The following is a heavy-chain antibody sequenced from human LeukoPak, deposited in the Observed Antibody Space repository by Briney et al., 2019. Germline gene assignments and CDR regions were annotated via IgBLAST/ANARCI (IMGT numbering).Heavy chain of an antibody. J-gene: IGHJ6*03. D-gene: IGHD3-10*01. Sequence: ASVKVSCKASGYTFTNYGISWVRQAPGQGLEWMGWINPNSGVTDYAQKFQGRVTMTRDTSISTAYMELTRLRPDDTAVYYCARVQVVGWFGELPPPSYYSYYMDVWGKGATVTISS. V-gene: IGHV1-2*02. CDR1: GYTFTNYG. CDR3: ARVQVVGWFGELPPPSYYSYYMDV. CDR2: INPNSGVT.